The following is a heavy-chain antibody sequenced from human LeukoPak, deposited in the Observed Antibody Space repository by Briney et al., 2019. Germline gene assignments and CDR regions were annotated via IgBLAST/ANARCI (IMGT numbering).Heavy chain of an antibody. V-gene: IGHV3-23*01. CDR3: AKGTHIAAAIFDS. Sequence: PGGSLRLSCEASGFTFSTSAMTWVRQAPGKGLMWVSGIADNGATYYAEPVKGWFIISRDNSKNTLFLQMDSLRAEDTAVYYCAKGTHIAAAIFDSWGQGTLVTVSS. D-gene: IGHD6-13*01. J-gene: IGHJ4*02. CDR2: IADNGAT. CDR1: GFTFSTSA.